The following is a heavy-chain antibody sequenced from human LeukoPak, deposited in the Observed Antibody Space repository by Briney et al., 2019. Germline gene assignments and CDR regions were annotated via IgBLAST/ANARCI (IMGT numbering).Heavy chain of an antibody. J-gene: IGHJ4*02. V-gene: IGHV3-74*01. D-gene: IGHD3-9*01. Sequence: GGSLRLSCAASGFTFSYYWMHWVRQAPGKGLVWVSRINSDGSSTRYADSVKGRFTISRDNSKNTLYLQMNSLRAEDTAVYYCARDFHLDWLFDYWGQGTLVTVSS. CDR2: INSDGSST. CDR1: GFTFSYYW. CDR3: ARDFHLDWLFDY.